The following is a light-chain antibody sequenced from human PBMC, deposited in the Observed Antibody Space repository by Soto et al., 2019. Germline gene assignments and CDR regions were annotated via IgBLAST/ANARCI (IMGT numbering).Light chain of an antibody. J-gene: IGKJ1*01. V-gene: IGKV1-5*03. CDR3: QQYNSYSRGT. Sequence: DIQMTQSPSTLSASVGDRVTITCRASQNIKNWLAWYQQKPGKVPKLLIYTASTLESGVPSRFSGSGSGTEFTLTIRSLQPDDFETYYCQQYNSYSRGTFGQGTKVEIK. CDR1: QNIKNW. CDR2: TAS.